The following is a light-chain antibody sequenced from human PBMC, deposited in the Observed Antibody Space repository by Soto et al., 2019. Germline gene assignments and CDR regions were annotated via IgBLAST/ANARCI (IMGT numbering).Light chain of an antibody. V-gene: IGKV1-39*01. CDR3: QQSYSTPRT. J-gene: IGKJ2*01. CDR2: AAS. Sequence: DLQMTQSPSSLYASVGDRVTIICRASQSISSYLNWYQQKPGKAPKLLIYAASSLQSGIPSRFSGSGSGTDFTLTISSLQPDDFATYYCQQSYSTPRTFGQGTKLEIK. CDR1: QSISSY.